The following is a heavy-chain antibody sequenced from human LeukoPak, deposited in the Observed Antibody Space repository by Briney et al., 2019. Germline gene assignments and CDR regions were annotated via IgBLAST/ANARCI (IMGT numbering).Heavy chain of an antibody. CDR2: ISVYNGNT. V-gene: IGHV1-18*01. D-gene: IGHD6-6*01. CDR1: GYTFTSYG. Sequence: GASVKVSCKASGYTFTSYGISWVRQAPGQGLEWMGWISVYNGNTNYAQKLQGRVTMTTDTSTSTAYMELSRLRSDDTAVYYCAREAEIAARPVYWGQGTLVTVSS. J-gene: IGHJ4*02. CDR3: AREAEIAARPVY.